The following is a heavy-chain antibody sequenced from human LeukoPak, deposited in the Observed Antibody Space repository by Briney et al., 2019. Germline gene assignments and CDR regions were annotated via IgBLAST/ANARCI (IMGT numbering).Heavy chain of an antibody. D-gene: IGHD2-2*02. CDR1: GFTFSTYS. V-gene: IGHV3-48*02. Sequence: GGSLRLSCTASGFTFSTYSMNWVRQAPGRGLEWVSYISGSSSSSDGGAMQYADSVKGRFTISRDNDKNSLYLQMNSLRDEDTAVYYCARGTGSDSWYTDYWGQGTLVSVSS. CDR2: ISGSSSSSDGGAM. CDR3: ARGTGSDSWYTDY. J-gene: IGHJ4*02.